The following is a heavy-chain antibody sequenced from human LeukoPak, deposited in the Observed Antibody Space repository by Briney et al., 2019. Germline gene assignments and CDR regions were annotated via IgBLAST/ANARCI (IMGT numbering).Heavy chain of an antibody. CDR2: LYSDGNT. V-gene: IGHV3-53*01. CDR1: GFTVITND. Sequence: PGGSLRVSCAASGFTVITNDMTWVRQAPGKGLEWVSVLYSDGNTKYADSVQGRFTISRDNSKNTLYLEMNSLSPDDTAVYYCARGVEPLAVNTLAYWGQGTLVTVSS. D-gene: IGHD1-14*01. CDR3: ARGVEPLAVNTLAY. J-gene: IGHJ4*02.